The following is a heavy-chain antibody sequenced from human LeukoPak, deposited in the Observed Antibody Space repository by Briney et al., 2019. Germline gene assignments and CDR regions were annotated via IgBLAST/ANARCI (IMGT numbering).Heavy chain of an antibody. CDR1: GYTFTSYD. J-gene: IGHJ6*03. V-gene: IGHV1-8*01. Sequence: GASVKVSCKASGYTFTSYDINWVRQATGQGLEWMGWMNPNSGNTGYAQKFQGRVTMTRNTSISTAYMELSSLRSEDTAVYYCARGIVATTVYYYYYYMDVWGKGTTVTISS. CDR2: MNPNSGNT. CDR3: ARGIVATTVYYYYYYMDV. D-gene: IGHD5-12*01.